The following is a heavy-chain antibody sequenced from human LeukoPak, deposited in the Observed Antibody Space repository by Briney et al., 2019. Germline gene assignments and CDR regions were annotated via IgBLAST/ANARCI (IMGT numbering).Heavy chain of an antibody. V-gene: IGHV3-33*08. J-gene: IGHJ4*02. CDR3: ARDLGGRGIPVYYFDY. CDR1: GFKFTDYA. Sequence: GGSLRLSCVASGFKFTDYAIHWVRQVPGRGLEWVAVVWFDGSYELYADSVKGRFTISRDDSRSTVNLQMESLRAEDTALYYCARDLGGRGIPVYYFDYWGQGAQVTVSS. CDR2: VWFDGSYE. D-gene: IGHD4-23*01.